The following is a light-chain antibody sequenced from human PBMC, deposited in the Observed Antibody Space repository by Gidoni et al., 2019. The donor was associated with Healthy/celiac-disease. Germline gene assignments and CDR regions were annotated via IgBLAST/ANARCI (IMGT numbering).Light chain of an antibody. Sequence: DIQMTQSPSSLSASVGDRVTITCRASQSISSYLNWYQQKPGKAPKLLSYAASSLQSGVLSRFSGSGSGTYFTLTISSLQPEDFATYYCQQSYSTPPITFGQGTRLEIK. CDR2: AAS. CDR1: QSISSY. J-gene: IGKJ5*01. CDR3: QQSYSTPPIT. V-gene: IGKV1-39*01.